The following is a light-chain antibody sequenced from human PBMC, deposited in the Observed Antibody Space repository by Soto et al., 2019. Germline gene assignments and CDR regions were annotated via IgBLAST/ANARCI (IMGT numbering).Light chain of an antibody. CDR1: QGISSY. CDR3: QQLNSYPRNT. J-gene: IGKJ2*01. CDR2: AAS. V-gene: IGKV1-9*01. Sequence: DIKLTQSPSFLSASVGDRVTITCRASQGISSYLAWYQQKPGKAPKLLIYAASTLQSGVPSRFSGSGSGTEFTLTISSLQPEDFATYYCQQLNSYPRNTFGQGTKLEIK.